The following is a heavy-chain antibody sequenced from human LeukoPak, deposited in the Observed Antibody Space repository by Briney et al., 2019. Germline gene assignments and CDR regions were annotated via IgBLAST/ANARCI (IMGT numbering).Heavy chain of an antibody. CDR3: AKNSGSRFGWFDP. CDR1: GFTFSTYA. CDR2: ISGSGTSA. Sequence: GGSLRLSCAASGFTFSTYAMSWVRQAPGKRLEWVSTISGSGTSAYYADSVKGRFTISRDSSKSTMYLQMNSLSGGDTAVYYCAKNSGSRFGWFDPWGQGTLVTVSS. V-gene: IGHV3-23*01. J-gene: IGHJ5*02. D-gene: IGHD1-26*01.